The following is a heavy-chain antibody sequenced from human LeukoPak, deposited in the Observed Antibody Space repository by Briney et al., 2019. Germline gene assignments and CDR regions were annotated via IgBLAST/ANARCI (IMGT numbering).Heavy chain of an antibody. CDR3: ARDGVGYSSGWNNWFDP. J-gene: IGHJ5*02. CDR1: GYTFTGYY. D-gene: IGHD6-19*01. Sequence: ASVKVSCKASGYTFTGYYMHWVRPAPGQGLEWMGWINPNSGGTNYAQKFQGRVTMTRDTSISTAYMELSRLRSDDTAVYYCARDGVGYSSGWNNWFDPWGQGTLVTVSS. CDR2: INPNSGGT. V-gene: IGHV1-2*02.